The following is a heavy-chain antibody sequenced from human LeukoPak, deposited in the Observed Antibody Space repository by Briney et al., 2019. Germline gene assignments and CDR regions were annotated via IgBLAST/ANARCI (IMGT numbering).Heavy chain of an antibody. CDR2: IYYSGST. CDR3: ARDCPSYYYDSSGCFDY. CDR1: GGSISSYY. V-gene: IGHV4-59*01. J-gene: IGHJ4*02. Sequence: PSETLSLTCTVSGGSISSYYWSWTRQPPGKGLEWIGYIYYSGSTNYNPSLKSRVTISVDTSKNQFSLKLSSVTAADTAVYYCARDCPSYYYDSSGCFDYWGQGTLVTVSS. D-gene: IGHD3-22*01.